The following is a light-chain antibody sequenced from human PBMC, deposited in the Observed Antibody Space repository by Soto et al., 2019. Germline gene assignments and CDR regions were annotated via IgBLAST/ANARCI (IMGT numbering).Light chain of an antibody. Sequence: IVMTQSPATLSVSPGERATLSCTASQSVSTNLAWYQQTPGQVPRVLIYNVSTRATAIPARFSGSGSGTEFTLTISDLQSEDFGVYYCQHYSHWPPRTFGQGTKVDNK. CDR1: QSVSTN. CDR2: NVS. CDR3: QHYSHWPPRT. J-gene: IGKJ1*01. V-gene: IGKV3-15*01.